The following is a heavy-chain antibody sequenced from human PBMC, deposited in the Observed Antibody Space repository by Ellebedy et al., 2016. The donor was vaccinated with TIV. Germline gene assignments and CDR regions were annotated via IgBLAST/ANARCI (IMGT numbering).Heavy chain of an antibody. J-gene: IGHJ4*02. CDR3: ARGDNYYYDSSGYYYNY. V-gene: IGHV1-46*01. CDR1: GYTFTSYF. D-gene: IGHD3-22*01. Sequence: ASVKVSCKASGYTFTSYFLYWVRQAPGQGLEWMGIINPASGNSNYAQKFQGRVTMTRDTSTSPVYMELSSLRSEDTAVYYCARGDNYYYDSSGYYYNYWGQGTLVTVSS. CDR2: INPASGNS.